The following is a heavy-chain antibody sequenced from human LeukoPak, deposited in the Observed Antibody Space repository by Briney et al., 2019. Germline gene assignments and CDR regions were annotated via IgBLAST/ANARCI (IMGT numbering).Heavy chain of an antibody. J-gene: IGHJ4*02. CDR1: GFTFSNYA. CDR3: AKDGVLDY. D-gene: IGHD3-16*01. V-gene: IGHV3-23*01. Sequence: PGGSLRLSCAASGFTFSNYAMNWVRQAPGKGLEWVSTISGGGSTYYADSVKGRFTISRDNSKNTLYLQMNSLRAEDTAVDYCAKDGVLDYWGQGTLVTVSS. CDR2: ISGGGST.